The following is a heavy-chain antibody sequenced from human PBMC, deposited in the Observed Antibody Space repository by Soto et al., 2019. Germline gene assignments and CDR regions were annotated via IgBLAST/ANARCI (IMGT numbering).Heavy chain of an antibody. Sequence: QVQLQESGPGLVKPSETLSLTCTVSGGSVSGYYWSWIRQTPGKGLERIGYVHYNAGTLYNPSLERRVTISVDTSKNHISLRLNSVTATDTAVYYCARAPAHLYVDRGKGTRYLDYLGQGTLVTVSS. J-gene: IGHJ4*02. V-gene: IGHV4-59*02. D-gene: IGHD3-10*02. CDR2: VHYNAGT. CDR3: ARAPAHLYVDRGKGTRYLDY. CDR1: GGSVSGYY.